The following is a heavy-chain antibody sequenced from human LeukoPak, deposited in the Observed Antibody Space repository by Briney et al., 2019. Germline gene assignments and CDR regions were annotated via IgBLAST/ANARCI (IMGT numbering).Heavy chain of an antibody. V-gene: IGHV4-59*01. J-gene: IGHJ6*04. CDR1: GASISSYY. CDR3: ATGYSTYYYYYAMDV. CDR2: IYYSGST. D-gene: IGHD1-26*01. Sequence: SENLSLTCTVSGASISSYYWSWIRQPPGKGLEWIGYIYYSGSTNYNPSLKSRVTISLDTSKTQFSLKLSSVTAADTAMYYCATGYSTYYYYYAMDVWGKGTTVTVSS.